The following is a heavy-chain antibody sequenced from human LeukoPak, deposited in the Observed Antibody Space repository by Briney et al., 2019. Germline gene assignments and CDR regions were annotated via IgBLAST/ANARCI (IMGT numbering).Heavy chain of an antibody. D-gene: IGHD4-11*01. J-gene: IGHJ6*03. CDR1: VYTFTSYY. Sequence: SSVTVSCKASVYTFTSYYMHWVRQAPAHGLEWMGIINPSGGSASYAQKSQGRVTMTRDMSTSTVYMELSSLRSEDTAVYYCARDAEVTTYPPSENYYYLDVWGKGTTVTVSS. CDR3: ARDAEVTTYPPSENYYYLDV. CDR2: INPSGGSA. V-gene: IGHV1-46*01.